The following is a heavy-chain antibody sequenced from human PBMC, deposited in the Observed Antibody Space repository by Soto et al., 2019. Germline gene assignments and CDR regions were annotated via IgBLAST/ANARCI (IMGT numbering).Heavy chain of an antibody. CDR2: MYYSGRT. V-gene: IGHV4-59*01. CDR1: GGSISSYY. D-gene: IGHD6-13*01. Sequence: SETLSLTCTVSGGSISSYYWSWIRQPPGKGLEWIGYMYYSGRTNYNPSLKSRVTISVDTSKNQFSLKLSSVTAADAAVYYCARDGYSSYFDYWGQGTLVTVSS. CDR3: ARDGYSSYFDY. J-gene: IGHJ4*02.